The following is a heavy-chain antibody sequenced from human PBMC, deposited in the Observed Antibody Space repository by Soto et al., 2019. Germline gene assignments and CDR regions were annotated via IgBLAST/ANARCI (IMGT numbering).Heavy chain of an antibody. V-gene: IGHV1-18*01. CDR2: ISAYNGNT. CDR3: ASYDSFYCDYGVKFDS. CDR1: GYTFIDYG. J-gene: IGHJ4*02. Sequence: QVQLVQSGAEVKKPGASVKVSCKASGYTFIDYGFSWVRQAPGQGLEWMGWISAYNGNTRNAPKFQGRLTMTRVTSTSTAYMALRSLRSDDTAVYYCASYDSFYCDYGVKFDSCGQGTLVTVSS. D-gene: IGHD4-17*01.